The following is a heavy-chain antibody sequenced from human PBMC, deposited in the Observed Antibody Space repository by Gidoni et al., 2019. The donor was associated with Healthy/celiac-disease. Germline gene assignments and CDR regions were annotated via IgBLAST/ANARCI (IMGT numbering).Heavy chain of an antibody. D-gene: IGHD3-10*01. J-gene: IGHJ6*02. Sequence: EVQLVESGGGLVQPGRSLRLSCAASGFTFDDYAIHWVRKAPGKGLEWVSGISWNSGSIGYADSVKGRFTISRDNAKNSLYLQMNSLRAEDTALYYCAKDISYYYGSGSYYNEYYYGMDVWGQGTTVTVSS. V-gene: IGHV3-9*01. CDR3: AKDISYYYGSGSYYNEYYYGMDV. CDR1: GFTFDDYA. CDR2: ISWNSGSI.